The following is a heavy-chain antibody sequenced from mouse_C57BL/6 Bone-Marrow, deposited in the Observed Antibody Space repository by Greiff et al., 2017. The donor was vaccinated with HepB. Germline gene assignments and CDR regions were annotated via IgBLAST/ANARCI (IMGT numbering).Heavy chain of an antibody. CDR3: TGAYYSNSYAMDY. J-gene: IGHJ4*01. Sequence: EVQLQQSGGGLVQPGGSMKLSCVASGFTFSNYWMNWVRQSPEKGLEWVAQIRLKSDNYATHYAESVKGRFTISRDDSKSSVYLQMNNLRAEDTGIYYCTGAYYSNSYAMDYWGQGTSVTVSS. CDR2: IRLKSDNYAT. CDR1: GFTFSNYW. V-gene: IGHV6-3*01. D-gene: IGHD2-5*01.